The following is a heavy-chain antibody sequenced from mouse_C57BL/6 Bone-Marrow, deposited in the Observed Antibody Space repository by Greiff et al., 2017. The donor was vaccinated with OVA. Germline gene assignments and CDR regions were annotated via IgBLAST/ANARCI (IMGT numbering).Heavy chain of an antibody. D-gene: IGHD1-1*01. V-gene: IGHV1-81*01. CDR1: GYTFTSYG. J-gene: IGHJ3*01. Sequence: QVQLQQSGAELARPGASVKLSCKASGYTFTSYGISWVKQRTGQGLEWIGEIYPRSGNTYSTEKVKGKATLTGDKSTSTVYMELRSLTSEDSAVYFCARAYYYGSSGFAYWGQGTLVTVSA. CDR2: IYPRSGNT. CDR3: ARAYYYGSSGFAY.